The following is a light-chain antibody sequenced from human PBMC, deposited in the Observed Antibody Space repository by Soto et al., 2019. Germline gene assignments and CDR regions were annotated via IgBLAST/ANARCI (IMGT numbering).Light chain of an antibody. J-gene: IGKJ5*01. Sequence: DVVMTQTPLSLSVAPGQPASISCKSSQSLLHITGETFLFWYLQKPGQSPQLLIYEVSTRVSGVPDRFRGSGSGTDFTLEISRVETDAVGIYYCMQSTHLTPTLGRGTRL. CDR2: EVS. CDR3: MQSTHLTPT. CDR1: QSLLHITGETF. V-gene: IGKV2-29*03.